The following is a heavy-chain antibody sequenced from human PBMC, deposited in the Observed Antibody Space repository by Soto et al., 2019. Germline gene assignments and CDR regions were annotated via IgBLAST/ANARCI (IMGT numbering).Heavy chain of an antibody. J-gene: IGHJ1*01. D-gene: IGHD6-19*01. CDR3: ARAPIAVAGTEYSQH. CDR1: GYGFTSCC. Sequence: ASAKPCSKASGYGFTSCCRCSPRQSPGQGLEWVGWISAYNGNTNYAQKLQGRVTMTTDTSTSTAYMELRSLRSDDTAVYYCARAPIAVAGTEYSQHWGQGTLVTVSP. V-gene: IGHV1-18*01. CDR2: ISAYNGNT.